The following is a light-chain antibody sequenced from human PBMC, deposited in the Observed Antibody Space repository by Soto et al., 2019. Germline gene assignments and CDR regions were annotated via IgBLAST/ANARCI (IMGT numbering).Light chain of an antibody. Sequence: EIVLTQSPATLSLSPGERATLSCRASQSVGGYLDWYQQKPCQAPRLLIYDASNRASGIPARFSGSGAGTDFTLTISSLEHQDLAVYYCHQRSNWPPLTFGGGTKVEIK. CDR1: QSVGGY. J-gene: IGKJ4*01. CDR2: DAS. CDR3: HQRSNWPPLT. V-gene: IGKV3-11*01.